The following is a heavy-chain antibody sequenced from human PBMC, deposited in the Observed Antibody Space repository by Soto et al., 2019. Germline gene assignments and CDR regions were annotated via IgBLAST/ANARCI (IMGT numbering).Heavy chain of an antibody. CDR3: ARDDDFWSGNNWFDP. V-gene: IGHV1-18*01. J-gene: IGHJ5*02. CDR2: ISAYNGNT. CDR1: GYTFTGYG. Sequence: ASMKVSCKASGYTFTGYGISWVRQAPGQGLEWMGWISAYNGNTNYAQKLQGRVTMTTDTSTSTAYMELRSLRSDDTAVYYCARDDDFWSGNNWFDPWGQGTLVTVSS. D-gene: IGHD3-3*01.